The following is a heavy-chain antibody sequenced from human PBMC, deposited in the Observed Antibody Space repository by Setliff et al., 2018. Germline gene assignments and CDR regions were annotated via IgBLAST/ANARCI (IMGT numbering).Heavy chain of an antibody. J-gene: IGHJ3*02. Sequence: SETLSLTCAVYGGSLRHYYWSWIRQPPGKGLEWIGEINHSGTTNYNASLTSRLTLSVATSKNPFSLKLRSVTAADTAVYYCARAIFLDSSGYYRGAFDIWGQGTMVTVSS. CDR2: INHSGTT. CDR3: ARAIFLDSSGYYRGAFDI. D-gene: IGHD3-22*01. CDR1: GGSLRHYY. V-gene: IGHV4-34*01.